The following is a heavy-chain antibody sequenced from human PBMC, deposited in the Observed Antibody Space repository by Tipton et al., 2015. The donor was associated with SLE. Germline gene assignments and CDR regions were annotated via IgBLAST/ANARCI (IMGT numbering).Heavy chain of an antibody. V-gene: IGHV4-31*03. Sequence: TLSLTCTVSGGSISSGGLFWSWVRQHPGKGLEWIGYIYYVGKTYYTPSLTSRVSMSADTSENQFSLRLSSVTAADPAVYYCARSPSSGWEYYFHYWRQGTQVTVSS. J-gene: IGHJ4*02. CDR2: IYYVGKT. D-gene: IGHD6-19*01. CDR1: GGSISSGGLF. CDR3: ARSPSSGWEYYFHY.